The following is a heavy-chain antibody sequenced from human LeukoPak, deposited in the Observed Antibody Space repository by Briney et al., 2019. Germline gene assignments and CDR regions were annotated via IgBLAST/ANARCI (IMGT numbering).Heavy chain of an antibody. Sequence: GGSLRLSCAASGFTFSSYGMHWVRQAPGKGLEWVAVISYDGSNKYYADSVKGRFTISRDNSKNTLYLQMNSLRAEDTAVYYCARLDYVHGDYDYWGQGTLVTVSS. CDR3: ARLDYVHGDYDY. CDR1: GFTFSSYG. D-gene: IGHD4-17*01. V-gene: IGHV3-30*03. J-gene: IGHJ4*02. CDR2: ISYDGSNK.